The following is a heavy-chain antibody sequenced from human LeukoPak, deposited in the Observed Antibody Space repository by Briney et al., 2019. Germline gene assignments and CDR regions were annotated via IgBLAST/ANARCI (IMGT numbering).Heavy chain of an antibody. CDR3: AKDTASSGWYP. V-gene: IGHV3-23*01. CDR2: ISGSGGST. J-gene: IGHJ5*02. CDR1: GFTFSSYA. D-gene: IGHD6-19*01. Sequence: GGSLRLSCAASGFTFSSYAMSWVRQAPGKGLEWVSAISGSGGSTYYADSVKGRFTISRDNSKNTLYLQMNSLRAEDTAAYYCAKDTASSGWYPWGQGTLVTVSS.